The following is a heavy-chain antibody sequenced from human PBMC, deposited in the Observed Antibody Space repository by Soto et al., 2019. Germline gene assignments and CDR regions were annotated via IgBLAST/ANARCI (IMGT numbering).Heavy chain of an antibody. CDR2: IRVYNGNT. CDR3: ARDSPPNDY. J-gene: IGHJ4*02. V-gene: IGHV1-18*01. Sequence: QVQLVQSGAEVKKPGASVKVSCKASAYTFTSYGISWVRQAPGQGLEWMGWIRVYNGNTNYAQELQGRVTMTTDTFTSTAYMELRSLNSDDTAVYYCARDSPPNDYWGQGTLVTVSS. CDR1: AYTFTSYG.